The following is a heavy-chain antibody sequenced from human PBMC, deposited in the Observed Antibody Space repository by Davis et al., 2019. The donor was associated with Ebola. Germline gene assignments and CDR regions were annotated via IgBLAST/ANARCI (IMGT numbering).Heavy chain of an antibody. CDR1: GYTFTNYY. J-gene: IGHJ4*02. CDR3: ARGSEFIVLMVYAIDY. V-gene: IGHV1-46*01. CDR2: INPNDGRT. D-gene: IGHD2-8*01. Sequence: ASVKVSCKASGYTFTNYYMHWVRQAPGQGLEWMGMINPNDGRTIYAQKFQGRVTVTRDTSISTAYMELSRLRSDDTAVYYCARGSEFIVLMVYAIDYWGQGTLVTVSS.